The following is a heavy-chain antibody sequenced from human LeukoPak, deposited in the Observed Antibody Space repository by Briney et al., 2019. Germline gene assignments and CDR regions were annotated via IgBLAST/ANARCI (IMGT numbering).Heavy chain of an antibody. J-gene: IGHJ4*02. Sequence: SETLSLTCSVFGDSFDEYYWNWVRQPPGKGLQWIGYIYHNGNSNYNPSLKGRLTISVDTAKNQFSLKLTSVTAADTAVYYCARDGGLQSHFDYWGQGALVTVSS. CDR1: GDSFDEYY. CDR2: IYHNGNS. D-gene: IGHD5-24*01. CDR3: ARDGGLQSHFDY. V-gene: IGHV4-59*01.